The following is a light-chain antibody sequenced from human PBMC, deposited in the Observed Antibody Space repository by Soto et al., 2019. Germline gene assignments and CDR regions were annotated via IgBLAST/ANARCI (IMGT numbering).Light chain of an antibody. V-gene: IGKV1-33*01. Sequence: DIQMTQSPSSLSASVGDRVTITCQANQDISNYLNWYQQKPGKAPKLLISDASNLKTGVPSRFSGSGSGTDFTFTISSLQPEDIATYYCQQYDYLWTFVPGTKVDIK. CDR1: QDISNY. CDR3: QQYDYLWT. J-gene: IGKJ3*01. CDR2: DAS.